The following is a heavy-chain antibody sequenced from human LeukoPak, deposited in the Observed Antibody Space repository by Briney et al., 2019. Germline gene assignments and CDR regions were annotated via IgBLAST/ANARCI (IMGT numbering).Heavy chain of an antibody. V-gene: IGHV1-8*01. CDR2: MNPNSGNT. Sequence: GASVKVSCKASGYTFTSYDINWVRQATGQGLEWMGWMNPNSGNTGYAQKFQGRVTMTRNTSISTAYMELSSLRSEDTAVYYCARSGYSSGWYLGWYFDLWGRGTLVTVSS. CDR1: GYTFTSYD. J-gene: IGHJ2*01. CDR3: ARSGYSSGWYLGWYFDL. D-gene: IGHD6-19*01.